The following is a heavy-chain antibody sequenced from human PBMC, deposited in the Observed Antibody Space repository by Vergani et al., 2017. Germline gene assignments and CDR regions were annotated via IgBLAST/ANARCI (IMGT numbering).Heavy chain of an antibody. V-gene: IGHV4-34*01. J-gene: IGHJ3*02. D-gene: IGHD1-1*01. CDR1: GGSFSGYY. CDR3: VRLQLERRGSDGAFDI. Sequence: QVQLQQWGAGLLKPSETLSLTCAVYGGSFSGYYWSWIRQPPGKGLEWIGNIYYSGTSYFNPSLKSRVTISVDRPKNQISMKLTSVTAADTAVYYCVRLQLERRGSDGAFDIWGPGTLVTVSS. CDR2: IYYSGTS.